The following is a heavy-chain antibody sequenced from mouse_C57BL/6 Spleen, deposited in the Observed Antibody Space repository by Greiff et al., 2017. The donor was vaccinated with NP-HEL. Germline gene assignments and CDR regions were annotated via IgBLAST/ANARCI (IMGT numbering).Heavy chain of an antibody. CDR2: IDPSDSDT. D-gene: IGHD1-1*01. CDR3: ARDYYGSSYDY. J-gene: IGHJ2*01. CDR1: GYTFTSYW. Sequence: QVQLQQPGAELVMPGASVKLSCKASGYTFTSYWMHWVKQRPGQGLEWIGEIDPSDSDTTYNQKFKGKATLTVDKSSSTAYMQLSSLTSEDSAVYYCARDYYGSSYDYWGQGTTLTVSS. V-gene: IGHV1-69*01.